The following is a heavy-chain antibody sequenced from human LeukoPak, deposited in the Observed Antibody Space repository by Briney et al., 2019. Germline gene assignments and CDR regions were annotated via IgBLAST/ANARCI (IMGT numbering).Heavy chain of an antibody. Sequence: QPGGSLRLSCAAPGFTFSSYEMNWVRQAPGKGLEWVSYISSSGSTIYYADSVKGRFTISRDKAKNPLYLQMNSLRAEDAAVYYCAELGITMIGGVWGKGTTVTISS. D-gene: IGHD3-10*02. CDR1: GFTFSSYE. J-gene: IGHJ6*04. V-gene: IGHV3-48*03. CDR3: AELGITMIGGV. CDR2: ISSSGSTI.